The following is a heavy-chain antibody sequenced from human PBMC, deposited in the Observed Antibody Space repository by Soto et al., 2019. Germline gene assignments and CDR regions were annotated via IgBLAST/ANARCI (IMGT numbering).Heavy chain of an antibody. CDR2: INHSGST. CDR3: ARVTDVAAAARKSHSASRRFDY. J-gene: IGHJ4*02. Sequence: LSLTCAVYGGSFSGYYWIWIRQPPGKGLEWIGEINHSGSTNYNPSLKSRVTISVDTSKNQFSLKLSSVTAADTAVYYCARVTDVAAAARKSHSASRRFDYWGQGTLVTVSS. D-gene: IGHD6-13*01. CDR1: GGSFSGYY. V-gene: IGHV4-34*01.